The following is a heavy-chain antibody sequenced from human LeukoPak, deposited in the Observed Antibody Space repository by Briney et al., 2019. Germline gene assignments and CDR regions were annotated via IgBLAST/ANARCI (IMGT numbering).Heavy chain of an antibody. CDR1: GFTFSSYG. V-gene: IGHV3-33*01. D-gene: IGHD2-2*01. CDR2: IWYDGSNK. Sequence: GGSLRLSCAASGFTFSSYGMHWVRQAPGKGLEWVAGIWYDGSNKYYADSVKGRFPISRANSKTTLYLQMNSLRAEATAVYYCARDGVYCSSTSCYGYGMDVWGQGTTVTVSS. CDR3: ARDGVYCSSTSCYGYGMDV. J-gene: IGHJ6*02.